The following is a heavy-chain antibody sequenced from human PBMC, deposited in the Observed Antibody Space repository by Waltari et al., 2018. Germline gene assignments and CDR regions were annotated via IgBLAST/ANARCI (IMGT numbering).Heavy chain of an antibody. CDR1: GGSISSYY. V-gene: IGHV4-4*07. Sequence: QVQLQESGPGLVKPSETLSLTCTVSGGSISSYYWSWIRQPAGKGLEWIGRIYTSGSTNYNPSLKSRVTMSVDTSKNQFSLKLSSVTAADTAMYYCARDPGFSSGWRPGGYYYGMDVWGQGTTVTVSS. D-gene: IGHD6-19*01. J-gene: IGHJ6*02. CDR3: ARDPGFSSGWRPGGYYYGMDV. CDR2: IYTSGST.